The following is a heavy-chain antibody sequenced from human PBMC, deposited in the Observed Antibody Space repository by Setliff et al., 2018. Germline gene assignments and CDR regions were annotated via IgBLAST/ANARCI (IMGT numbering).Heavy chain of an antibody. Sequence: ASVKVSCKASGYTFLNYDIHWVRQAPGQGLEWMGWMNASNGNTEYSQKFKGRVTLSRDTSANIAYMELRSLTSEDTAVYYCARGRAHYYFSGSFMDYWGQGTLVTVSS. J-gene: IGHJ4*02. CDR2: MNASNGNT. CDR1: GYTFLNYD. CDR3: ARGRAHYYFSGSFMDY. V-gene: IGHV1-3*01. D-gene: IGHD3-10*01.